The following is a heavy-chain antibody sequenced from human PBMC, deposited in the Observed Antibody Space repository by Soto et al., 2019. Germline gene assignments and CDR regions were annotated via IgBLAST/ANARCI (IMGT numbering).Heavy chain of an antibody. Sequence: GGSLRLSCAASGFTFSSYAMHWVRQAPGKGLEWVAVISYDGSNKYYADSVKGRFTISRDNSKNTLYLQMNSLRAEDTAVYYCASDLPMTTVYYFDYWGQGTLVTVSS. CDR2: ISYDGSNK. CDR3: ASDLPMTTVYYFDY. V-gene: IGHV3-30-3*01. J-gene: IGHJ4*02. CDR1: GFTFSSYA. D-gene: IGHD4-17*01.